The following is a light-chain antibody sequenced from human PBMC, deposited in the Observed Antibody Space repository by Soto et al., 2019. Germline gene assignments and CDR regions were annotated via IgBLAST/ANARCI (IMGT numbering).Light chain of an antibody. CDR2: HVG. J-gene: IGLJ1*01. V-gene: IGLV2-11*01. CDR1: SSDVGGYEY. Sequence: QSVLTQPRSVSGSPGQSVTISCSGTSSDVGGYEYVSWYQQHPGKAPRLLIYHVGQRPSGVPDRFSGSKSGTTASLAITGLQAEDEADYYCQSYDSNLSGSEVFGTGTKVTVL. CDR3: QSYDSNLSGSEV.